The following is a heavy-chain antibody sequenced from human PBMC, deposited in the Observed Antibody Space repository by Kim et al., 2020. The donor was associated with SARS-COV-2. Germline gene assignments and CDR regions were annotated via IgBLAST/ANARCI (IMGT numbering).Heavy chain of an antibody. CDR3: ARDATDYGDYWSGYYYGMDV. D-gene: IGHD4-17*01. J-gene: IGHJ6*02. V-gene: IGHV3-66*01. Sequence: GGSLRLSCAASGFTVSSNYMSWVRQAPGKGLEWVSVIYSGGSTYYADSVKGRFTISRDNSKNMLYLQMNSLRAEDTAVYYCARDATDYGDYWSGYYYGMDVWGQGTTVTVSS. CDR1: GFTVSSNY. CDR2: IYSGGST.